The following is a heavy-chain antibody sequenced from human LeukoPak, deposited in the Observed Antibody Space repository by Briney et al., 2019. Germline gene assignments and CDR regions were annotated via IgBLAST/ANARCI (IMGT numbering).Heavy chain of an antibody. D-gene: IGHD3-22*01. Sequence: SETLSLTCTVSGGSISSSSYFWGWIRQPPGQGLEWIGSIYYSGSTYYNPSLKSRVTISVDTSKNQFSLKLSSVTAADTAVYYCAKGAAYYYDSSGYYYDRWGQGTLVTVSS. J-gene: IGHJ5*02. CDR1: GGSISSSSYF. CDR2: IYYSGST. V-gene: IGHV4-39*01. CDR3: AKGAAYYYDSSGYYYDR.